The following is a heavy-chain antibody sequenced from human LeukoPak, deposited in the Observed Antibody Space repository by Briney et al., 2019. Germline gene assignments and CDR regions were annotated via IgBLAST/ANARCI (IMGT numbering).Heavy chain of an antibody. CDR1: GVSISSSNW. V-gene: IGHV4-4*02. CDR3: ATRGQGRYFDLSR. CDR2: IYHSGST. J-gene: IGHJ4*02. D-gene: IGHD3-9*01. Sequence: PSRTLTLTCAVSGVSISSSNWRSGVRPPPGKGLEWIGEIYHSGSTNYNHSLKSRVTISVDKSKSQFSLVLRSVTAADTAVYYCATRGQGRYFDLSRWGQGTLVTVSS.